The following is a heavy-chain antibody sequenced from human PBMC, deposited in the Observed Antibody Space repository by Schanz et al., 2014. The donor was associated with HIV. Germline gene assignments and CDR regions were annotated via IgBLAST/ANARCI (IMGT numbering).Heavy chain of an antibody. Sequence: QVQLVQSGAEVKKPGASVKVSCKASGYTFTGHYMHWVRQAPGQGLEWMGWINPNSGGTDSAQKFQGRVTMTRDTSISTAYMELSRLRSDDTAVYYCARGIVGATPAFDIWGQGTMVTVSS. CDR1: GYTFTGHY. CDR2: INPNSGGT. J-gene: IGHJ3*02. CDR3: ARGIVGATPAFDI. V-gene: IGHV1-2*02. D-gene: IGHD1-26*01.